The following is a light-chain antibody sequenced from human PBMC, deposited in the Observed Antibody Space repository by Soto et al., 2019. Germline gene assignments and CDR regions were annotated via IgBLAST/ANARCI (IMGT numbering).Light chain of an antibody. Sequence: AIQLTQSPSSLSASLVDRITIXWRASQGIRNDLGWYQQKPGKAPKLLIYAASSLQSGVPSRFSGSGSGTEFTLTISSLQSEDFAVYYCQQYNNWPRTFGQGTKVDIK. J-gene: IGKJ1*01. CDR2: AAS. V-gene: IGKV1-6*01. CDR1: QGIRND. CDR3: QQYNNWPRT.